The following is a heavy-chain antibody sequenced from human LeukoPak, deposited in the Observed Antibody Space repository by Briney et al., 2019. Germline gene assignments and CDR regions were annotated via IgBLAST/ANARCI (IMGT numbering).Heavy chain of an antibody. CDR1: GYTFTSYG. CDR2: ISAYNGNT. Sequence: ASVKVSCKASGYTFTSYGISWVRQAPGQGLEWMGWISAYNGNTNYAQKLQGRVTMTTDTSTSTAYMELRSLRSDDTAVYYCARDSVTYYYGSGSYYSRYYFDYWGQGTLVTVSS. CDR3: ARDSVTYYYGSGSYYSRYYFDY. D-gene: IGHD3-10*01. J-gene: IGHJ4*02. V-gene: IGHV1-18*01.